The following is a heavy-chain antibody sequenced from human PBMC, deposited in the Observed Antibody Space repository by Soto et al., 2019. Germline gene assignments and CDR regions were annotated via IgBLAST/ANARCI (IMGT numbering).Heavy chain of an antibody. Sequence: QVQLVESGGGVVQPGRSLRLSCAASGFTFSSYGMHWVRQAPGKGLEWVAVIWYDGSNKYYADSVKGRFTISRDNSKNTLYLQMNSLRAEDTAVYYCARAPGYCSGGSCYTFDYWGQGTLVTVSS. V-gene: IGHV3-33*01. J-gene: IGHJ4*02. CDR3: ARAPGYCSGGSCYTFDY. CDR2: IWYDGSNK. D-gene: IGHD2-15*01. CDR1: GFTFSSYG.